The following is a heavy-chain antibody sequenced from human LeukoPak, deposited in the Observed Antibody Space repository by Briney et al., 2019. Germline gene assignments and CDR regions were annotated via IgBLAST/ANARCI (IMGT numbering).Heavy chain of an antibody. Sequence: SETLSLTCTLSAGSLSGYYWSWIRQPPGKGLEWIGYIFYSGSTNYNPSLKSRVTISVHTSKNQFSLNLNSVTAADTAVYYCARGRTFDPWGQGTLVTVSS. CDR1: AGSLSGYY. D-gene: IGHD5-24*01. CDR3: ARGRTFDP. V-gene: IGHV4-59*01. CDR2: IFYSGST. J-gene: IGHJ5*02.